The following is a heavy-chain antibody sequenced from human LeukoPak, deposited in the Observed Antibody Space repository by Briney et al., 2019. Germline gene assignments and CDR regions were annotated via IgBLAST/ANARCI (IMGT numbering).Heavy chain of an antibody. V-gene: IGHV3-30-3*01. CDR2: ISYDGSNK. CDR3: PAWLTAFDI. Sequence: PGGSLRLSCVASGFTFNNYAMSWVRQSPGXGLEWVAVISYDGSNKYYADSVKGRFTISRDNSKNTLYLQMNSLRAEDTAVYYCPAWLTAFDIWGQGTMVTVSS. CDR1: GFTFNNYA. J-gene: IGHJ3*02. D-gene: IGHD5-12*01.